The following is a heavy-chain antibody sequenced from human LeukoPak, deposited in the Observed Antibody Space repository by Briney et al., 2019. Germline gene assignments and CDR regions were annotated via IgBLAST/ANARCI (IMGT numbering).Heavy chain of an antibody. D-gene: IGHD1-1*01. V-gene: IGHV3-64D*09. CDR2: ISSNGGSS. CDR3: VKITSVTGGDC. CDR1: GFTFSAYA. Sequence: PGGSLRLSCSASGFTFSAYAMYWVRQAPGKGLEYASGISSNGGSSFYADSVKGRFTISRDNSKNTLYLQMSSLRAEDTAVYYCVKITSVTGGDCWGQGTRLTVSS. J-gene: IGHJ4*02.